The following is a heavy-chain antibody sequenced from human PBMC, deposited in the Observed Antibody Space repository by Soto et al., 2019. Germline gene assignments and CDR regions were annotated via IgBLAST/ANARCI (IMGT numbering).Heavy chain of an antibody. J-gene: IGHJ3*02. D-gene: IGHD4-17*01. CDR1: GGTFSSYT. V-gene: IGHV1-69*02. Sequence: QVQLVQSGAEVKKPGSSVKVSCKASGGTFSSYTISWVRQAPGQGLEWMGRIIPILGIANYAQKFQGRVTITADKSTSTANMELSSLRSEDTAVYYCARVYGDYAAGAFDIWGQGTMVTVSS. CDR2: IIPILGIA. CDR3: ARVYGDYAAGAFDI.